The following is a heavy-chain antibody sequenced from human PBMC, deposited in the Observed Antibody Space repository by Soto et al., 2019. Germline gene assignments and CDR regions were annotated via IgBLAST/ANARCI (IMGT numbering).Heavy chain of an antibody. D-gene: IGHD6-6*01. J-gene: IGHJ6*02. Sequence: SETLSLTCTVSGGSISSSSYYWGWIRQPPGKGLEWIGSIYYSGSTYYNPSLKSRVTISVDTSKNQFSLKLSSVTAADTAVYYCARPYSSSSRYYYYGMDGWGQGTTVTVSS. CDR2: IYYSGST. CDR3: ARPYSSSSRYYYYGMDG. V-gene: IGHV4-39*01. CDR1: GGSISSSSYY.